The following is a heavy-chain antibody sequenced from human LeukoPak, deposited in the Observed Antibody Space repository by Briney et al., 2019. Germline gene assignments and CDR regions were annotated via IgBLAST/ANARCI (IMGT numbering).Heavy chain of an antibody. CDR1: GGSISTNNW. V-gene: IGHV4-4*02. J-gene: IGHJ4*02. CDR2: IYHSGST. Sequence: PSETLSLTCAVSGGSISTNNWWSWVRQPPGRGLEWIGEIYHSGSTNYNPSLKSPVTISVVKSKNQFSLRLSSVTAADTAVYYCAKKRNAAPYYFDCWGQGTLVTVSS. CDR3: AKKRNAAPYYFDC. D-gene: IGHD6-25*01.